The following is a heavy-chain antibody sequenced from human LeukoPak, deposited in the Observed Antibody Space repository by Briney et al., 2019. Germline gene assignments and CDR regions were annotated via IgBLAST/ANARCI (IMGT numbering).Heavy chain of an antibody. CDR2: INPKSGGT. D-gene: IGHD6-6*01. J-gene: IGHJ5*02. CDR3: ARRVKQLGHWLDP. V-gene: IGHV1-2*02. CDR1: GYTFTGYY. Sequence: ASVKVSCKASGYTFTGYYMHWVRQAPGQGLEWMGWINPKSGGTKYAQKFKGRVTMTRDTSISTVYMDLSQLKSDDTAVFYCARRVKQLGHWLDPWGQGTLVTVSS.